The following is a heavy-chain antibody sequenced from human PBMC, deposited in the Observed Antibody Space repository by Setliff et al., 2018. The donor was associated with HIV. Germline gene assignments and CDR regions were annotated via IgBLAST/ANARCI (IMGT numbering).Heavy chain of an antibody. CDR2: VDYNGRT. Sequence: PSETLSLTCSVSGASISSYYWSWIRQPPGKGLEWIGYVDYNGRTDYNPSLKSRVTISLDTSKNQVSLKLSSVAAADTAVYHCARGAYRDGYDYWGQGTLVTSPQ. V-gene: IGHV4-59*01. J-gene: IGHJ4*02. CDR3: ARGAYRDGYDY. CDR1: GASISSYY. D-gene: IGHD5-18*01.